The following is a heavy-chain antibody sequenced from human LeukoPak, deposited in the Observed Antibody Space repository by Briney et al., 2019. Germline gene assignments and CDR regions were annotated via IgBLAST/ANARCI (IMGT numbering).Heavy chain of an antibody. CDR3: ARDGSIFGVGNFDY. CDR2: IKQDGSEK. V-gene: IGHV3-7*01. D-gene: IGHD3-3*01. CDR1: GFTFSSYW. J-gene: IGHJ4*02. Sequence: PGGSRRLSCAASGFTFSSYWMSWVRQAPGKGLEWVANIKQDGSEKYYVDSVKGRFTISRDNAKNSLYLQMNSLRAEDTAVYYCARDGSIFGVGNFDYWGQGTLVTVSS.